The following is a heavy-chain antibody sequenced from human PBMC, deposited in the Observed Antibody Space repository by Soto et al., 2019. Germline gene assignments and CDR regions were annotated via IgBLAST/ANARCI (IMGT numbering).Heavy chain of an antibody. D-gene: IGHD6-19*01. CDR2: INPNSGGT. V-gene: IGHV1-2*04. CDR3: AREVAVAADYYYGMDV. J-gene: IGHJ6*02. Sequence: ASVKVSCKASGYTFTGYYMHWVRQAPGQGLEWMGWINPNSGGTNYAQKFQGWVTMTRDTSISTAYMELSRLRSDDTAVYYCAREVAVAADYYYGMDVWGQGTTVTVSS. CDR1: GYTFTGYY.